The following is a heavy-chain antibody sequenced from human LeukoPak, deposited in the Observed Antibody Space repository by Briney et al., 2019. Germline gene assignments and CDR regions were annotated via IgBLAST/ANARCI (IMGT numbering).Heavy chain of an antibody. CDR1: GGSISSYY. J-gene: IGHJ6*02. Sequence: SETLSLTCTVSGGSISSYYWSWIRQPPGKGLEWIGYIYYSGSTNYNPSLKSRVTISVDTSKNQFSLKLSSVTAADTAVYYCARSSWYFNYYYGMDVWGQGTTVTVSS. D-gene: IGHD6-13*01. CDR2: IYYSGST. CDR3: ARSSWYFNYYYGMDV. V-gene: IGHV4-59*01.